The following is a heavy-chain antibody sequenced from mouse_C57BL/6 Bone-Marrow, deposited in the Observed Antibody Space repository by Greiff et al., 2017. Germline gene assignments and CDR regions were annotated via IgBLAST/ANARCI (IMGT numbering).Heavy chain of an antibody. CDR1: GFSLSTFGMG. D-gene: IGHD2-4*01. V-gene: IGHV8-8*01. CDR2: SWWDDAK. Sequence: QVTLKVSGPGILQPSQTLSLTCSFSGFSLSTFGMGVGWLRQPSGMGLVWLAHSWWDDAKYHNPVLKSRLTISKDTSKNQVFLKIANVDTADTATYYSARIGGGYDYDYFDYWGQGTTLTVSS. CDR3: ARIGGGYDYDYFDY. J-gene: IGHJ2*01.